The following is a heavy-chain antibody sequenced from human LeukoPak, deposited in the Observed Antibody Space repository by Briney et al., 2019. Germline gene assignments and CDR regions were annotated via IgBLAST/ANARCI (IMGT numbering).Heavy chain of an antibody. CDR3: ARSRNVDTAMALGY. D-gene: IGHD5-18*01. V-gene: IGHV3-11*04. Sequence: GGSLRLSCAASGFTFSDYYMSWIRQAPGKGLEWVSYISSSGSTIYYADSVKGRFTISRDNAKNSLYLQMNSLRAEDTAVYYCARSRNVDTAMALGYWGQGTLVTVSS. CDR1: GFTFSDYY. CDR2: ISSSGSTI. J-gene: IGHJ4*02.